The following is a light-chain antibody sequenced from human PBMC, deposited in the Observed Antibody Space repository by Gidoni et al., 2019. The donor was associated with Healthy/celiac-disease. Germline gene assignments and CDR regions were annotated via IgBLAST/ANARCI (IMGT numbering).Light chain of an antibody. Sequence: DIQKTPSPSALSASVGDRVTITCQASQDISNYLNWYQQKPGKAPKLLIYDASNLETGVPSRFSGSGSGTDFTFTISSLQPEDIATYYCQQYDNLPLFTFGPGTKVDIK. CDR2: DAS. CDR3: QQYDNLPLFT. CDR1: QDISNY. V-gene: IGKV1-33*01. J-gene: IGKJ3*01.